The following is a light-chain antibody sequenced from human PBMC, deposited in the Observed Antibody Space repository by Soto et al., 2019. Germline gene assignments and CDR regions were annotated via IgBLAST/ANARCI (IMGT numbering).Light chain of an antibody. J-gene: IGLJ1*01. CDR2: DDS. CDR3: KSYTTSGTYV. CDR1: SSDVGAYNY. Sequence: QSALTQPASVSGSPGQSIAISCTGTSSDVGAYNYVSWYQQPPGTGPKLMIYDDSNRPSGISDRFSGSKSGNTASLTISGLQTEDEADYYCKSYTTSGTYVFGTGTKLTVL. V-gene: IGLV2-14*01.